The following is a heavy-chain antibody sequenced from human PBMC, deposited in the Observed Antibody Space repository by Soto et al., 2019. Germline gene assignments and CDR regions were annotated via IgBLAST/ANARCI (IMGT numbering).Heavy chain of an antibody. CDR3: VRGITVLSLDY. CDR1: GGSISPYY. Sequence: QVQLQGSGPGLVKPSETLSLTCTVSGGSISPYYWSWIRQPPGKGLEWIGYIYYSGSTNYNPSLESRVTISVDTPKSQFSLKLRSVTAADTAMYYCVRGITVLSLDYWGHGTLVTVSS. J-gene: IGHJ4*01. V-gene: IGHV4-59*01. D-gene: IGHD3-16*01. CDR2: IYYSGST.